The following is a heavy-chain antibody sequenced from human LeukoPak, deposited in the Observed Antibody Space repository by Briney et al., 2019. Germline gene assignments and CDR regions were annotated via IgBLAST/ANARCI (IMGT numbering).Heavy chain of an antibody. CDR2: INSDGSST. D-gene: IGHD5-12*01. CDR1: GFTFSSYS. CDR3: ARPNYSGYDLAHFDY. J-gene: IGHJ4*02. V-gene: IGHV3-74*01. Sequence: GGSLRLSCAASGFTFSSYSMNWVRQAPGKGLVWVSRINSDGSSTSYADSVKGRFTISRDNAKNTLYLQMNSLRAEGTAVYYCARPNYSGYDLAHFDYWGQGTLVTVSS.